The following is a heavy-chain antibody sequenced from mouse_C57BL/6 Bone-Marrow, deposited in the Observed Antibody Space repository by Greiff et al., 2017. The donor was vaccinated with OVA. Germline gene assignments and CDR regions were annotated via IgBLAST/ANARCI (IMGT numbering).Heavy chain of an antibody. CDR1: GYTFTDYY. D-gene: IGHD2-4*01. Sequence: EVKLMESGPVLVKPGASVKMSCKASGYTFTDYYMNWVKQSHGKSLEWIGVINPYNGGTSYNQKFKGKATLTVDKSSSTAYMELNSLTSEDSAVYYCAREGDYDYWGQGTTLTVSS. J-gene: IGHJ2*01. V-gene: IGHV1-19*01. CDR2: INPYNGGT. CDR3: AREGDYDY.